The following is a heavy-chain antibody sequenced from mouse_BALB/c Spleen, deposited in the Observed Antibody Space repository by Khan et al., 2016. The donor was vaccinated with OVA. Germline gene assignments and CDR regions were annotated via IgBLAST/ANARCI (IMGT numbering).Heavy chain of an antibody. V-gene: IGHV1S41*01. J-gene: IGHJ4*01. CDR3: ARANYYGRSLYAMDY. CDR2: IGPGSGST. CDR1: GYTFTSYW. D-gene: IGHD1-1*01. Sequence: DLVKPGASVKLSCKASGYTFTSYWINWMKQRPGQGLEYIGRIGPGSGSTYYNEVFKGTASLTVDTSSSTAYIKLSSLSSEASAVYFCARANYYGRSLYAMDYWGQGTSVTVSS.